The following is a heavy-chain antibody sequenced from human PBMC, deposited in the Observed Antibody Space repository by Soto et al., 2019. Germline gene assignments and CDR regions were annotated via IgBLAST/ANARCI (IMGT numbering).Heavy chain of an antibody. J-gene: IGHJ5*02. V-gene: IGHV1-18*01. D-gene: IGHD6-13*01. CDR3: ARDLGGGISAP. CDR1: GYTLTSYG. Sequence: ASVKVSCKASGYTLTSYGISWVRQAPGQGLEWMGWINAYNGNTKYAQELQGRVTMTTDTSTSTAYMELRSLRSDDTAVYYCARDLGGGISAPWGQGTLVTVSS. CDR2: INAYNGNT.